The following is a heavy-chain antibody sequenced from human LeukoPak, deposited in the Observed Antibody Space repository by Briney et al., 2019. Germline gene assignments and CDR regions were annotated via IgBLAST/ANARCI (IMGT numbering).Heavy chain of an antibody. CDR1: GFQFDTYA. CDR2: ISSGSADL. D-gene: IGHD6-19*01. V-gene: IGHV3-48*02. Sequence: GGSLRLSCAASGFQFDTYAMNWVRQPPGEGLEWISYISSGSADLYYADSVKGRFTISRDNARNSLFLQMNSLRDEDTAIYYCARGGIGCAWVNWGQGTLVTVAS. CDR3: ARGGIGCAWVN. J-gene: IGHJ4*02.